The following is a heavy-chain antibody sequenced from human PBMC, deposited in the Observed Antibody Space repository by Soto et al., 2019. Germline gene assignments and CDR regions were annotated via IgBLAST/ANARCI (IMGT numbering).Heavy chain of an antibody. CDR1: GFTFGTYW. J-gene: IGHJ4*02. D-gene: IGHD7-27*01. Sequence: EVQLVESGGGLVQPGGSLRLSCEASGFTFGTYWMTWVRQPPGKGLECVADIKPDGSERYYVDSVKGRFNISRDNAKNSLYLHMNSLSAEDVAVYYCATDLNWEHYWGQGTLVTVSS. V-gene: IGHV3-7*04. CDR2: IKPDGSER. CDR3: ATDLNWEHY.